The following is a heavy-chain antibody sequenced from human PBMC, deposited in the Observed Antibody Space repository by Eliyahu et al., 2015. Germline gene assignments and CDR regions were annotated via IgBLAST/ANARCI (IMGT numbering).Heavy chain of an antibody. J-gene: IGHJ3*02. D-gene: IGHD6-19*01. Sequence: VQLQESGPELVKPSETLSLTCNVSNXSISIYYWTWIRQSAGQGLEWVGLIYNTGSTHYNPSFKSRVSISVDTSKNQFSLKVKSVTAADTAVYFCARGKPGSGWYGLDAFDMWGQGKLVTVSS. V-gene: IGHV4-4*07. CDR1: NXSISIYY. CDR3: ARGKPGSGWYGLDAFDM. CDR2: IYNTGST.